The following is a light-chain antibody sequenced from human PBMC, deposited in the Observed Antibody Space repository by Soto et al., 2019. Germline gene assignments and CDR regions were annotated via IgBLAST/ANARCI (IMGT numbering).Light chain of an antibody. V-gene: IGLV2-8*01. CDR2: EVN. CDR1: SSDIGGFNY. CDR3: SSYADGNNVV. Sequence: QSALTQPPSASGSPGQSVTISCTGTSSDIGGFNYVSWYQHHPGKAPKLMIYEVNKRPSGVPDRFSGSKSGYTASLTVSGLQPEDEADYYCSSYADGNNVVFGGGTQLTVL. J-gene: IGLJ3*02.